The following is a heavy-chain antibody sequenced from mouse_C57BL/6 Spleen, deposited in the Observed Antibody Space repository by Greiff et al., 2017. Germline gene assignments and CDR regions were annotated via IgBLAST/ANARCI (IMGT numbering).Heavy chain of an antibody. D-gene: IGHD1-1*01. CDR3: ARGGVYCYGNSYVRENDMDY. J-gene: IGHJ2*01. Sequence: VQLQQSGAELVRPGTSVKVSCKASGYAFTNYLIEWVKQRPGQGLEWIGVINPGSGGTNYNEKFKGKATLTADKSSSTAYRQLSSLTSEDSAIXYLARGGVYCYGNSYVRENDMDYWGQGTTLTVSS. CDR1: GYAFTNYL. CDR2: INPGSGGT. V-gene: IGHV1-54*01.